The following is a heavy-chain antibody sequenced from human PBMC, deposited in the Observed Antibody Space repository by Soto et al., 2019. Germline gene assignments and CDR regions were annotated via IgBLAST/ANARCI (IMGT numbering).Heavy chain of an antibody. V-gene: IGHV3-23*01. CDR3: AKFGVTMIVVVNLFIDY. Sequence: GGSLRLSCAASGFTFSSYAMSWVRQAPGKGLEWVSAISGSGGSTYYADSAKGRFTISGYNSKNTLYLQMNSLRAEDTAVYYCAKFGVTMIVVVNLFIDYWGQGTLVTVSS. CDR2: ISGSGGST. D-gene: IGHD3-22*01. J-gene: IGHJ4*02. CDR1: GFTFSSYA.